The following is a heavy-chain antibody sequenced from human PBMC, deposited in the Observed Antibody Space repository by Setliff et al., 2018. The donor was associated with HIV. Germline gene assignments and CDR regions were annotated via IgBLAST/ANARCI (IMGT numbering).Heavy chain of an antibody. D-gene: IGHD3-22*01. CDR3: AREERYYDGKGALDY. Sequence: ASVKVSCKASGYTFTDYYMHWVRQAPGQGLEWMGWINPNTGATNYAQNFQGRVTMTRDTSITTAYMELSRLISDDTAVYYCAREERYYDGKGALDYWGQGTLVTVSS. CDR2: INPNTGAT. CDR1: GYTFTDYY. V-gene: IGHV1-2*02. J-gene: IGHJ4*02.